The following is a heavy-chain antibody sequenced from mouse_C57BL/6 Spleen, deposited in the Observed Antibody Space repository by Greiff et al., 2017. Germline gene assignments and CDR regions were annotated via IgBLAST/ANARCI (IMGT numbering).Heavy chain of an antibody. V-gene: IGHV1-54*01. J-gene: IGHJ3*01. Sequence: QVQLQQSGAELVRPGTSVKVSCKASGYAFTNYLIEWVKQRPGQGLEWIGVINPGSGGTNYNEKFKGKATLTADKSSSTAYMQLSSLTSEDSAVYFCARGGSSGSAWFAYWGQGTLVTVSA. D-gene: IGHD3-2*02. CDR3: ARGGSSGSAWFAY. CDR2: INPGSGGT. CDR1: GYAFTNYL.